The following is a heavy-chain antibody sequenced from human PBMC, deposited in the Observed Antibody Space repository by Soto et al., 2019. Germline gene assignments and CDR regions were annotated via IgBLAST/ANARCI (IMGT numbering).Heavy chain of an antibody. CDR3: ARDKADFWSGYWGYYFDY. Sequence: ASVKVSCKASGYTFTSYYVHWVRQATGQGLEWMGIINHSGGSTSYAQKFQGRVNMTRDTSTSTVYMEMSSLRSEVTAFYYFARDKADFWSGYWGYYFDYWGQGTLVTVSS. D-gene: IGHD3-3*01. CDR1: GYTFTSYY. V-gene: IGHV1-46*03. CDR2: INHSGGST. J-gene: IGHJ4*02.